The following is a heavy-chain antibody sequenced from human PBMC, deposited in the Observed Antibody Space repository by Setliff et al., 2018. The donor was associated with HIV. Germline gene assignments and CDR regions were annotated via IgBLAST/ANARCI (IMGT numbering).Heavy chain of an antibody. CDR3: ARQDIPTGYYLFDY. V-gene: IGHV1-2*06. D-gene: IGHD3-9*01. CDR2: INPNMGDT. J-gene: IGHJ4*02. Sequence: ASVKVSCKASGYKFTGHHIQWMRQAPGQGPEWMGRINPNMGDTQYAQKFHGRIIMTRDTSINTVYMELSSLTSDDTALYYCARQDIPTGYYLFDYWGQGTQVTVSS. CDR1: GYKFTGHH.